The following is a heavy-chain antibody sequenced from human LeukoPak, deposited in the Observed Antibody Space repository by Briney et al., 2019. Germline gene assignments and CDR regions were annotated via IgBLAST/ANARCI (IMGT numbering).Heavy chain of an antibody. CDR1: GGSFSGYY. CDR3: ARGLQGILDY. J-gene: IGHJ4*02. Sequence: SETLSLTCAVYGGSFSGYYWSWIRQPPGKGLEWIGEINHSGSTNYNPSLKSRVTISVDTSKNQFSLKLSPVTAADTAVYYCARGLQGILDYWGQGTLVTVSS. V-gene: IGHV4-34*01. D-gene: IGHD6-13*01. CDR2: INHSGST.